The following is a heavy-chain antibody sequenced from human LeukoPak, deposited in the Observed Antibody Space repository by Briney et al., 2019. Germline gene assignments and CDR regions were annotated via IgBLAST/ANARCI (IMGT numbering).Heavy chain of an antibody. D-gene: IGHD2-15*01. CDR1: GFTFSSYG. CDR2: IWYDGSNK. CDR3: AKGQPGYCSGGSCAFDY. V-gene: IGHV3-33*06. Sequence: GGSLRLSCAASGFTFSSYGMHWVRQAPGKGLEWVAVIWYDGSNKYYADSVKGRSTISRDNSKNTLYLQMNSLRAEDTAVYYCAKGQPGYCSGGSCAFDYWGQGTLVTVSS. J-gene: IGHJ4*02.